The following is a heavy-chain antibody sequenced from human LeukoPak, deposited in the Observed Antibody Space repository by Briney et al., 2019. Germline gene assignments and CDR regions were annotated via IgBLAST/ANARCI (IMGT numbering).Heavy chain of an antibody. J-gene: IGHJ6*04. V-gene: IGHV6-1*01. CDR2: TYYRSKWYN. CDR1: GDSVSSNSAA. D-gene: IGHD3-10*01. CDR3: ARSIITMVRGVIHHYYYYYGMDV. Sequence: SQILSLTCAISGDSVSSNSAAWNWIRQSPSRGLEWLGRTYYRSKWYNDYAVSVKSRITINPDTSKNQFSLQLNSVTPEDTAVYYCARSIITMVRGVIHHYYYYYGMDVWGKGTTVTVSS.